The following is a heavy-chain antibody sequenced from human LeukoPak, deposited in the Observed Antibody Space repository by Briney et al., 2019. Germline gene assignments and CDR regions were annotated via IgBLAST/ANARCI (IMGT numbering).Heavy chain of an antibody. CDR2: ISWNSGSI. CDR1: GFTFDDYA. J-gene: IGHJ4*02. V-gene: IGHV3-9*01. D-gene: IGHD6-13*01. CDR3: AKDIGSWVAAGTSAVDY. Sequence: PGGSLRLSCAASGFTFDDYAMHWVRQAPGKGLEWVSGISWNSGSIGYADSVKGRFTISRDNAKNSLYLQMNSLRAEDTALYYCAKDIGSWVAAGTSAVDYWGQGTLVTVSS.